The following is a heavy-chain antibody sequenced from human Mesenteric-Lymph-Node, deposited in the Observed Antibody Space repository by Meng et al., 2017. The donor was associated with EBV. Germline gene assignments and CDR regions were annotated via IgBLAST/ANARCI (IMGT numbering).Heavy chain of an antibody. CDR1: GGSFNDYP. V-gene: IGHV4-34*01. Sequence: QVRRLQGGDGVLNPSETLSLSCAVAGGSFNDYPWTWIRQPPGKGLEWIGEIDHSGSNNYNPSLKSRVTMAVDTSKNQFSLKLASVTAADTAVYYCARVDYTKSLPFDYWGRGTLVTVSS. CDR2: IDHSGSN. D-gene: IGHD2-2*02. J-gene: IGHJ4*02. CDR3: ARVDYTKSLPFDY.